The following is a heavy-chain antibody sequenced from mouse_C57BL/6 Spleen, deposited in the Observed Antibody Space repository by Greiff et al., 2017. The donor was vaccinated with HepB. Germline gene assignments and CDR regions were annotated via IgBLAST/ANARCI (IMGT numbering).Heavy chain of an antibody. Sequence: VKVVESGAELVKPGASVKLSCKASGYTFTEYTIHWVKQRSGQGLEWIGWFYPGSGSIKYNEKFKDKATLTADKSSSTVYMELSRLTSEDSAVYFCARHERDYYGSSYKAWFAYWGQGTLVTVSA. J-gene: IGHJ3*01. D-gene: IGHD1-1*01. CDR2: FYPGSGSI. V-gene: IGHV1-62-2*01. CDR3: ARHERDYYGSSYKAWFAY. CDR1: GYTFTEYT.